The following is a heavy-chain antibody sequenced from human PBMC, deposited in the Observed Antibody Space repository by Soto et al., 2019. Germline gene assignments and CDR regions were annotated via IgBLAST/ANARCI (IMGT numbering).Heavy chain of an antibody. D-gene: IGHD3-22*01. CDR2: INHSGST. CDR1: GGSFSGYY. V-gene: IGHV4-34*01. J-gene: IGHJ5*02. Sequence: PSETLSLTCAVYGGSFSGYYWSWIRQPPGKGLEWIGEINHSGSTNYKPSLKSRLTISVDTSKNQFSLKLSSVTAADTAVYYCARGLTTMNRGNWFDPWGQGTLVTVSS. CDR3: ARGLTTMNRGNWFDP.